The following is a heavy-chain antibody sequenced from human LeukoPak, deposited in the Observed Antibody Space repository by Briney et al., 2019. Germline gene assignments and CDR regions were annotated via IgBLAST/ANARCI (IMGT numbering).Heavy chain of an antibody. Sequence: GGSLRLSCAASGFTFSSYSMNWVRQAPGKGLEWVSSISSSSSYIYYADSVKGRFTISRDNAKNSLYLQMNSLRAEDTAVYYCARAGCSSTSCYTLYYFDYWGQGTLVTVSS. D-gene: IGHD2-2*01. CDR2: ISSSSSYI. CDR1: GFTFSSYS. V-gene: IGHV3-21*01. CDR3: ARAGCSSTSCYTLYYFDY. J-gene: IGHJ4*02.